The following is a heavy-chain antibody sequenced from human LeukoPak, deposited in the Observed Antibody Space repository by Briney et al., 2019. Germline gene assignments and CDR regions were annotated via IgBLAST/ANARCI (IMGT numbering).Heavy chain of an antibody. Sequence: RASVKVSCKASGYTFTGYYMHWVRQAPGQGLEWMGWINPNSGGTNYAQKFQGRVTMTRDTSISTAYMELSKLRSDDTAVYYCARDHGKTYYDFWSGYYAYMDVWGKGTTVTVSS. CDR3: ARDHGKTYYDFWSGYYAYMDV. D-gene: IGHD3-3*01. V-gene: IGHV1-2*02. J-gene: IGHJ6*03. CDR2: INPNSGGT. CDR1: GYTFTGYY.